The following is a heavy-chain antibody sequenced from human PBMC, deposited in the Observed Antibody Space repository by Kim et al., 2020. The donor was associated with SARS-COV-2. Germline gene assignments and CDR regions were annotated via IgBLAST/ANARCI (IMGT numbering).Heavy chain of an antibody. CDR3: ATNQWLVRHYYYGMDV. CDR1: GYTLTELS. D-gene: IGHD6-19*01. CDR2: FDPEDGET. V-gene: IGHV1-24*01. Sequence: ASVKVSCKVSGYTLTELSMHWVRQAPGKGLEWMGGFDPEDGETIYAQKFQGRVTMTEDTSTDTAYMELSSLRSEDTAVYYCATNQWLVRHYYYGMDVWGQGTTVTVSS. J-gene: IGHJ6*02.